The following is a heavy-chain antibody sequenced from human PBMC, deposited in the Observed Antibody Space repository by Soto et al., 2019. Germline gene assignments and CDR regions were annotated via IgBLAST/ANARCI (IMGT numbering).Heavy chain of an antibody. Sequence: QVQLVQSGAEVKKPGSSVKVSCKASRGTFSSYAISWVRQAPGQGLVWMGGIIPIFGTANYAQKFQGRVTLTADKSTSTVYMGLSSLRSEDTAVYYCARDKGSSGWPGWDARGIFDYWVQGTLVTVSS. J-gene: IGHJ4*02. V-gene: IGHV1-69*06. D-gene: IGHD6-25*01. CDR2: IIPIFGTA. CDR1: RGTFSSYA. CDR3: ARDKGSSGWPGWDARGIFDY.